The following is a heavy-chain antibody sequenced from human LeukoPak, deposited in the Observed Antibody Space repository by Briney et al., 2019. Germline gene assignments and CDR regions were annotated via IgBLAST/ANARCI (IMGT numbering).Heavy chain of an antibody. CDR1: GGSISSGNYY. J-gene: IGHJ4*02. CDR2: IYTSGST. D-gene: IGHD3-22*01. Sequence: SETLSLTCTVSGGSISSGNYYWSWIRKPAGKGLEWIGRIYTSGSTNYNPSLKSRVTISVDTSKNQFSLKLSSVTAADAAVYYCAREGDYYDTSGTLDYWGQGTLVTVSS. V-gene: IGHV4-61*02. CDR3: AREGDYYDTSGTLDY.